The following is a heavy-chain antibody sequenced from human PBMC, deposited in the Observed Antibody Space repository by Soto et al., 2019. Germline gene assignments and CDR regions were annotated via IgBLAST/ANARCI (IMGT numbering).Heavy chain of an antibody. V-gene: IGHV4-4*02. Sequence: QVQLQESGPGLVKPSGTLSLTCAVSSGSISSSNWWSWVRQPPGKGLEWIGEIYHSGSTNYNPSLKSGVTISVDKPKNQFSRKLSSVTAADTAVYYCARAGIAAAGTRNWFDPWGQGTLVTVSS. CDR3: ARAGIAAAGTRNWFDP. D-gene: IGHD6-13*01. J-gene: IGHJ5*02. CDR1: SGSISSSNW. CDR2: IYHSGST.